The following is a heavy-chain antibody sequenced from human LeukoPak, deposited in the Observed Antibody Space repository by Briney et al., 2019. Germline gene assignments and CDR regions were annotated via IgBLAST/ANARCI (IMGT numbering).Heavy chain of an antibody. J-gene: IGHJ4*02. CDR3: VRDRELNY. D-gene: IGHD1-7*01. CDR1: GVSISIYY. V-gene: IGHV4-59*01. CDR2: IYNSGST. Sequence: SETLSLTCTVSGVSISIYYWSWIRQPPGKGLEWIGYIYNSGSTIYSPSLKSRATISADTSKNQFSLQLSSVTAADTAVYYCVRDRELNYWGQETLVTVSS.